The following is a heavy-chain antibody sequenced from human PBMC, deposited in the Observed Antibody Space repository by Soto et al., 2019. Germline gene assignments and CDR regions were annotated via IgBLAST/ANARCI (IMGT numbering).Heavy chain of an antibody. CDR2: IYHSGST. CDR1: GGSISSSKW. J-gene: IGHJ5*02. V-gene: IGHV4-4*02. CDR3: AQLYNWFDP. Sequence: SETLSLTCVVSGGSISSSKWWSWVRQSPGKGLEWIGEIYHSGSTNYNPSLKSRVTMSVDESKNQFSLKLSSVTAADTAVYYCAQLYNWFDPWGQGTLVTVSS.